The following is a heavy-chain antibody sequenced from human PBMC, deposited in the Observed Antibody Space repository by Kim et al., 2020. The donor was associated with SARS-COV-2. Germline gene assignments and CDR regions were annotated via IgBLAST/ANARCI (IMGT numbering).Heavy chain of an antibody. Sequence: GGSLRLSCAASGFSFSDSAMHWVRQASGKGLEWVGRIRSKANSYATTYAASVKGRFTISRDDSKNAAYLQMNSLKTEDTAVYYCTRVPGPTLAFWDAYDISGQGTMVTVSS. D-gene: IGHD3-3*02. CDR1: GFSFSDSA. CDR2: IRSKANSYAT. V-gene: IGHV3-73*01. J-gene: IGHJ3*02. CDR3: TRVPGPTLAFWDAYDI.